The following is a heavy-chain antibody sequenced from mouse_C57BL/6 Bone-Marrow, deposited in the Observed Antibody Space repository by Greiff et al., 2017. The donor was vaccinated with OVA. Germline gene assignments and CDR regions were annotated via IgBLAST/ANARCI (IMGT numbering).Heavy chain of an antibody. CDR3: AREEVDGYYIYWYFDV. D-gene: IGHD2-3*01. J-gene: IGHJ1*03. CDR2: INPSNGGT. V-gene: IGHV1-53*01. Sequence: QVQLQQPGTELVKPGASVKLSCKASGYTFTSYWMHWVKQRPGQGLEWIGNINPSNGGTNYNEKFKSKATLTVAKSSSTAYMQLSSLTSEDSAVYYCAREEVDGYYIYWYFDVWGTGTTVTVSS. CDR1: GYTFTSYW.